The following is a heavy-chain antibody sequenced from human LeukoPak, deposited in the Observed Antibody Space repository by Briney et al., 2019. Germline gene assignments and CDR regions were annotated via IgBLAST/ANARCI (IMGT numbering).Heavy chain of an antibody. CDR3: ARRAGAYSHPYDY. J-gene: IGHJ4*02. CDR1: GFTFSSYS. D-gene: IGHD4/OR15-4a*01. Sequence: GGSLRLSCAASGFTFSSYSMNWVRQAPGKGLEWVSFISSSRSYIYYADSVKGRFTISRDNSKNTLFQMNSLRAEDTAVYYCARRAGAYSHPYDYWGQGTLVTVSS. CDR2: ISSSRSYI. V-gene: IGHV3-21*04.